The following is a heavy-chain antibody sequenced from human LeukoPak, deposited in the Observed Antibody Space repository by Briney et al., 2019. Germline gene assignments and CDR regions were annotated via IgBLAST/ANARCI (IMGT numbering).Heavy chain of an antibody. J-gene: IGHJ4*02. CDR3: ARERKDCSSTSCYGP. V-gene: IGHV4-4*07. CDR1: GGSISSYH. CDR2: IYTSGST. Sequence: PSETLSLTCTVSGGSISSYHWSWIRQPAGKGLEWIGRIYTSGSTNYNPSLKSRVTMSVDTSKNQFSLKLSSVTAADTAVYYCARERKDCSSTSCYGPWGQGTLVTVSS. D-gene: IGHD2-2*01.